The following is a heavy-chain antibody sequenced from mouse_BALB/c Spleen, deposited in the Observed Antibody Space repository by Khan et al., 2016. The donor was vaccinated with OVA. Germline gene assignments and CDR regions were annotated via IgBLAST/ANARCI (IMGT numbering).Heavy chain of an antibody. Sequence: EVELVESGGDLVKPGGSLKLSCAASGFTFSSYSMSWVRQTPDKRLEWVASISSGGDYTYYPDILKGRFTFSRDNAKNTLYLEMSSLKSEDTAMYYCASHLTGSFAYWGQGTLVTVSA. CDR1: GFTFSSYS. CDR3: ASHLTGSFAY. CDR2: ISSGGDYT. D-gene: IGHD4-1*01. V-gene: IGHV5-6*01. J-gene: IGHJ3*01.